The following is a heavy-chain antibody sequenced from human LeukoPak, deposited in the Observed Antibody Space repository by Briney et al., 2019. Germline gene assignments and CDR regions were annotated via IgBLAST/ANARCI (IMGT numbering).Heavy chain of an antibody. CDR2: IYYSGST. D-gene: IGHD6-13*01. V-gene: IGHV4-59*01. CDR1: GGSISSYY. Sequence: PSETLSLTCTVSGGSISSYYWSWIRQPPGKGLEWIGYIYYSGSTNYNPSLKSRVTISIDMSKNQFSLKLSSVTAADTAVYYCARSRSSWDNWFDPWGQGTLVTVSS. CDR3: ARSRSSWDNWFDP. J-gene: IGHJ5*02.